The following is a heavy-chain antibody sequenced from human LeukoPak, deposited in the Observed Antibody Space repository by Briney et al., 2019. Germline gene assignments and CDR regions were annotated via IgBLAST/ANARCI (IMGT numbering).Heavy chain of an antibody. CDR1: GGSISSYH. J-gene: IGHJ4*02. Sequence: PSETLSLTCTVSGGSISSYHWSWIRQPPGKGLEWIGSIYYSGSTYYNPSLKSRVTISVDTSKNQFSLKLSSVTAADTAVYYCASLRERSYYARGFDYWGQGTLVTVSS. V-gene: IGHV4-39*01. D-gene: IGHD1-26*01. CDR3: ASLRERSYYARGFDY. CDR2: IYYSGST.